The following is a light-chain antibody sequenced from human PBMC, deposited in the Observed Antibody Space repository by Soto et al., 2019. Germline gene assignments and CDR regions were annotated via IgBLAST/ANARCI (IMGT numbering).Light chain of an antibody. CDR1: SSDVGGYNY. CDR2: DVS. Sequence: QSVLTQPASVSGSPGQSITISCTGTSSDVGGYNYVSWYQQHPGKAPKLMIYDVSNRPSWVSNRFSGSKSDNTASLTISGLQAEDEADYYCSSYTSSSVVFGGGTQLTVL. J-gene: IGLJ2*01. V-gene: IGLV2-14*01. CDR3: SSYTSSSVV.